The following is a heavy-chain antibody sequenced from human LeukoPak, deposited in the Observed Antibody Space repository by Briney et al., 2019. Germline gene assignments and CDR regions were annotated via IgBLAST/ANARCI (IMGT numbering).Heavy chain of an antibody. CDR3: ARGVGARTPDAFDI. CDR2: ISSSSSYT. D-gene: IGHD1-26*01. CDR1: GFTFSDYY. J-gene: IGHJ3*02. V-gene: IGHV3-11*06. Sequence: GGSLRLSCAASGFTFSDYYMSWIRQAPGRGPPWVSYISSSSSYTNYANSVKGRFTISRDNAKNSLYLQMNSLRAEDTAVYYCARGVGARTPDAFDIWGQGTMVTVSS.